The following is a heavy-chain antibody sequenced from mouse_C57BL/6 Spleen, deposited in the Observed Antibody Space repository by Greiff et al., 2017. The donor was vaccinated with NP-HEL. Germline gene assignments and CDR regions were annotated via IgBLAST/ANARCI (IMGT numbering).Heavy chain of an antibody. CDR2: IYPGDGDT. J-gene: IGHJ2*01. V-gene: IGHV1-80*01. CDR1: GYAFSSYW. D-gene: IGHD1-1*01. Sequence: LVESGAELVKPGASVKISCKASGYAFSSYWMNWVKQRPGKGLEWIGQIYPGDGDTNYNGKFKGKATLTADKSSSTAYMQLSSLTSEDSAVYFCARDYGSSYEGNFDYWGQGTTLTVSS. CDR3: ARDYGSSYEGNFDY.